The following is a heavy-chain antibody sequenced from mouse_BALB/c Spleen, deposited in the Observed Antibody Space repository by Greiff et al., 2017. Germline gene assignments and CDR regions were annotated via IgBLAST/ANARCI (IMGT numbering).Heavy chain of an antibody. CDR1: GFSLTGYG. Sequence: QVQLQQSGPGLVAPSQSLSITCTVSGFSLTGYGVNWVRQPPGKGLEWLGMIWGDGSTDYNSALKSRLSISKDNSKSQVFLKMNSLQTDDTARYYCASYDYGHYYAMDYWGQGTSVTVSS. CDR3: ASYDYGHYYAMDY. V-gene: IGHV2-6-7*01. D-gene: IGHD2-4*01. J-gene: IGHJ4*01. CDR2: IWGDGST.